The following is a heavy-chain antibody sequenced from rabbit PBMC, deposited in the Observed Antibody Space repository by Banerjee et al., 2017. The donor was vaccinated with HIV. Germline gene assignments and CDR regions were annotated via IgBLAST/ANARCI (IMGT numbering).Heavy chain of an antibody. CDR2: IDTADGNI. CDR3: ARHETGTSGWNFNL. CDR1: GFDFSSYG. D-gene: IGHD1-1*01. J-gene: IGHJ4*01. V-gene: IGHV1S47*01. Sequence: QEQLVESGGGLVQPGGSLKLTCTVSGFDFSSYGVSWVRQAPGKGLEWIGYIDTADGNIYYASWVNGRFTISSHNAQNTLYLQLNSLTAADTATYFCARHETGTSGWNFNLWGPGTLVTVS.